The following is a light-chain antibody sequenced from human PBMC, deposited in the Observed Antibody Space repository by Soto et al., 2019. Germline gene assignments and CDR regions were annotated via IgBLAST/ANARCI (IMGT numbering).Light chain of an antibody. CDR3: SSYAGSNNLGV. Sequence: QSALTQPPSASGSPGQSVTISCTGTINDVGGYNYVSWYQQLPGKAPKLMIYEVSKRPSGVPDRFSGSKSGNTASLTVSGLQAEDEADYYCSSYAGSNNLGVFGGGTTLTVL. J-gene: IGLJ3*02. CDR2: EVS. V-gene: IGLV2-8*01. CDR1: INDVGGYNY.